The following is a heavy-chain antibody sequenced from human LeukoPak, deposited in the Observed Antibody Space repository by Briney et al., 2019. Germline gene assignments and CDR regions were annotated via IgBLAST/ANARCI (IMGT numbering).Heavy chain of an antibody. V-gene: IGHV1-2*02. J-gene: IGHJ4*02. D-gene: IGHD3-22*01. CDR1: GSTFTGYE. CDR2: INPNSGGT. Sequence: GASVKVSCKASGSTFTGYEIHWVRQAPGQGLECMGWINPNSGGTKYAQKFQGRVTMTRDTSISTAYMELSRLRSDDTAVYYCATFSSDYYGYFDYWGQGTLVTVSS. CDR3: ATFSSDYYGYFDY.